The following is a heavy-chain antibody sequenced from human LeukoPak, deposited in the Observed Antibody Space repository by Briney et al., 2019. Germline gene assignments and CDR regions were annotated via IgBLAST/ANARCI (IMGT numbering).Heavy chain of an antibody. CDR3: AKAPRGIVATAYFDY. CDR2: ISGSGGST. D-gene: IGHD5-12*01. Sequence: GGSLRLSCAASGFTFSSYAMSWVRQAPGKGLEWVSAISGSGGSTYYADSVKGRFTISRDNSKNTLYLQMNSLRAEDTAVYYCAKAPRGIVATAYFDYWGQGTLVTVSS. CDR1: GFTFSSYA. V-gene: IGHV3-23*01. J-gene: IGHJ4*02.